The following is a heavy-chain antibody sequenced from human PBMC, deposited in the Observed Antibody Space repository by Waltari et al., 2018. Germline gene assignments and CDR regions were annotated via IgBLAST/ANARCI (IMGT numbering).Heavy chain of an antibody. CDR2: IYTSGST. J-gene: IGHJ6*02. V-gene: IGHV4-4*07. CDR3: ARDKGLVAPPYYYYGMDV. CDR1: GGSISSYY. D-gene: IGHD5-12*01. Sequence: QVQLQESGPGLVKPSETLSLTCTVSGGSISSYYWSWIRQPAGKGLEWIGRIYTSGSTNDNPSRKRRVTISVDKSKNQLSLKLSSVPAADTAVYYCARDKGLVAPPYYYYGMDVWGQGTTVTVSS.